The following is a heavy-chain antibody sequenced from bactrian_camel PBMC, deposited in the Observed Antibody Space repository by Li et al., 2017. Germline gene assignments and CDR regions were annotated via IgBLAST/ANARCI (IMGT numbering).Heavy chain of an antibody. J-gene: IGHJ7*01. D-gene: IGHD1*01. Sequence: VQLVESGGGLVQPGGSLRLSCAASGFTFSSYYMSWVRQAPGKGLDWVSSIYIGSGNTYYAASVKGRFTISRDNAKNTVFLQMNSLKPEDTAVYYCVRDYDGPARSYGMDYWGEGTQVTVS. CDR2: IYIGSGNT. V-gene: IGHV3-2*01. CDR1: GFTFSSYY.